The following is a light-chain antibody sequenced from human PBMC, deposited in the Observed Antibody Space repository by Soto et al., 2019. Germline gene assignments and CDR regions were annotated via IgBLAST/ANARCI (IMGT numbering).Light chain of an antibody. V-gene: IGLV2-14*03. Sequence: QSVLTQPASVSGSPGQSITISCTGTSSDIGGYEYVSWYQQHPGKAPKLMIYEVTNRPSGISNRFSGSKSGNTASLTISGLQDEDKADYYCTSYTISSTWVFGGGTKLTVL. J-gene: IGLJ3*02. CDR3: TSYTISSTWV. CDR1: SSDIGGYEY. CDR2: EVT.